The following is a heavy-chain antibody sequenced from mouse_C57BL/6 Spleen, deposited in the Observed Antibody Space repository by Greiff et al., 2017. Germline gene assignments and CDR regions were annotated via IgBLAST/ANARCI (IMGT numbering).Heavy chain of an antibody. CDR3: AREITTVVATRAWFAY. D-gene: IGHD1-1*01. CDR2: IYPGDGDT. Sequence: QVQLKESGPELVKPGASVKISCKASGYAFSSSWMNWVKQRPGKGLEWIGRIYPGDGDTNYNGKFKGKATLTADKSSSTAYMQLSSLTSEDSAVYFCAREITTVVATRAWFAYWGQGTLVTVSA. V-gene: IGHV1-82*01. CDR1: GYAFSSSW. J-gene: IGHJ3*01.